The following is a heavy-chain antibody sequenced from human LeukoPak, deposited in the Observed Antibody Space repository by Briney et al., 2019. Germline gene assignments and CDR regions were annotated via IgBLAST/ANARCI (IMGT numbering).Heavy chain of an antibody. D-gene: IGHD3-9*01. CDR2: MSPNSGNT. CDR1: GYTFTSYD. J-gene: IGHJ4*02. CDR3: ARSRDILTGYYYY. Sequence: GASVKVSCKASGYTFTSYDINWVRQATGQGLEWMGWMSPNSGNTGYAQKFQGRVTMTRYTSISTAYMELSSLRSEDTAVYYCARSRDILTGYYYYWGQGTLVTVSS. V-gene: IGHV1-8*01.